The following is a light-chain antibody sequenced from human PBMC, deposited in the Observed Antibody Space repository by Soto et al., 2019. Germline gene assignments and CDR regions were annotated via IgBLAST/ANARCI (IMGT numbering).Light chain of an antibody. CDR3: QQYHNWPPTWT. CDR2: DAS. CDR1: QTIGSN. V-gene: IGKV3-15*01. J-gene: IGKJ1*01. Sequence: EIMMTQSPATRSVPPWERATISCRASQTIGSNLAWYQQKPGQPPRLLIYDASTRATDIPARFTGSGSGTEFTLTISSLQSEDFAVYYCQQYHNWPPTWTFGQGTKVDIK.